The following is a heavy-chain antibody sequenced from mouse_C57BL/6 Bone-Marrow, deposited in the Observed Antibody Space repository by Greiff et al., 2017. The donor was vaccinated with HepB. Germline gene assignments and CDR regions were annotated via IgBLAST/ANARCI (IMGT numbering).Heavy chain of an antibody. CDR2: ISSGGSYT. Sequence: EVQRVESGGDLVKPGGSLKLSCAASGFTFSSYGMSWVRQTPDKRLEWVATISSGGSYTYYPDSVKGRFTISRDNAKNTLYLQMSSRKSEDTAMYYCARLITTVVRAMDYWGQGTSITVSS. CDR1: GFTFSSYG. J-gene: IGHJ4*01. D-gene: IGHD1-1*01. V-gene: IGHV5-6*01. CDR3: ARLITTVVRAMDY.